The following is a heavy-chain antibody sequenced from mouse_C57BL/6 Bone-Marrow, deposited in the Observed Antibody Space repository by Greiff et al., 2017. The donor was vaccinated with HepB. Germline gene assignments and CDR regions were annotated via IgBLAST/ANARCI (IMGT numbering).Heavy chain of an antibody. V-gene: IGHV2-2*01. Sequence: QVQLQQSGPGLVQPSQSLSITCTVSGFSFTSYGVHWVRQSPGKGLEWLGVIWSGGSTDYNAAFISRLSISKDNSKSQVFFKMNSLQADDTAIYYCARDSIGGIYYGNYWYFDVWGTGTTVTVSS. CDR1: GFSFTSYG. CDR2: IWSGGST. J-gene: IGHJ1*03. D-gene: IGHD2-1*01. CDR3: ARDSIGGIYYGNYWYFDV.